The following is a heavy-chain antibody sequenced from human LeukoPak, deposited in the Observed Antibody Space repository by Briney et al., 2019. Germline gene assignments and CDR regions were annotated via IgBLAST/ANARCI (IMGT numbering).Heavy chain of an antibody. Sequence: GSLRLSCAASGFTFSSYEFIWVRQAPGKGLEWISYISISGSTIYYADSVKGRFTISRDNAKNSLYLQMNSLRTEDTAVYYCARESDSGGYRFDYWGQGSLVTVSS. V-gene: IGHV3-48*03. D-gene: IGHD3-22*01. CDR3: ARESDSGGYRFDY. CDR2: ISISGSTI. J-gene: IGHJ4*02. CDR1: GFTFSSYE.